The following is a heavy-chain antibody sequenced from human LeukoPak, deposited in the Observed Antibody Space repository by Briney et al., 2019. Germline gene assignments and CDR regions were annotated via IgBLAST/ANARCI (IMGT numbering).Heavy chain of an antibody. J-gene: IGHJ4*02. D-gene: IGHD3-10*01. CDR1: GYSFSNYW. Sequence: GESLKISCKGSGYSFSNYWIGWVRQMPGKGLEWMGIIYPGDSDARYSPSFDGQVTVSADKSISTAWLQWSSLKASDSAMYYCARGDGRRGFYFDYWGQGTLVTVSS. CDR3: ARGDGRRGFYFDY. V-gene: IGHV5-51*01. CDR2: IYPGDSDA.